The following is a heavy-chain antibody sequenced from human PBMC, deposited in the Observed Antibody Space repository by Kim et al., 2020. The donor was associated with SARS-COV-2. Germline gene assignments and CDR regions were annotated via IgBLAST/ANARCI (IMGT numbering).Heavy chain of an antibody. CDR1: GFTFSNFG. CDR2: ITGSGDKT. J-gene: IGHJ4*02. V-gene: IGHV3-23*01. CDR3: ANLPPSDF. Sequence: GGSLRLSCAASGFTFSNFGMSWVRQAPGKGLEWVSGITGSGDKTTYTDSVKGRFTISRDNSKNALNLQMSGLRAEDTAMYYCANLPPSDFLGQGTLV.